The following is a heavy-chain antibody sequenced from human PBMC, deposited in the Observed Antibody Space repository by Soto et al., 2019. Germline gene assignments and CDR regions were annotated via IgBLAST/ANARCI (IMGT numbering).Heavy chain of an antibody. CDR1: GFTFSSYS. D-gene: IGHD3-9*01. J-gene: IGHJ3*02. V-gene: IGHV3-21*01. Sequence: EVQLVESGGGLVKPGGSLRLSCAASGFTFSSYSMNWVRQAPGKGLEWVSSISSSSSYIYYADSVKGRFTISRDNAKNSLYLQMNSLRAEGTAVYYCARPVDYDILTGSFGSDAFDIWGQGTMVTVSS. CDR3: ARPVDYDILTGSFGSDAFDI. CDR2: ISSSSSYI.